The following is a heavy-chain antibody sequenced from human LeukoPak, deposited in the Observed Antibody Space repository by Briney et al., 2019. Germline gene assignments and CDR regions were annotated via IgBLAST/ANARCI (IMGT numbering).Heavy chain of an antibody. CDR1: GFTFSSYF. J-gene: IGHJ4*02. CDR3: VVITTSSPY. D-gene: IGHD3-22*01. CDR2: ISGSGGST. Sequence: GGSLRLSCAASGFTFSSYFINWVRQAPGKGLEWLSSISGSGGSTYYADSVKGRFTISRDNSKNTLYLQMNSLRAEDTAVYYVVVITTSSPYWGQGTLVTVSS. V-gene: IGHV3-23*01.